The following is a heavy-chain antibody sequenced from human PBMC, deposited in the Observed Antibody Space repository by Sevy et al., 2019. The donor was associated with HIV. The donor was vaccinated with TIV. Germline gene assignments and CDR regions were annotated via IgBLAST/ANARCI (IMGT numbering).Heavy chain of an antibody. CDR3: ARDCSSTTCLWGLDV. J-gene: IGHJ6*02. D-gene: IGHD2-2*01. CDR1: AFTFSNYW. Sequence: GGSLRLSCAASAFTFSNYWKTWVRQAPGKGLEWVANIKRDGSERYYVASVKGRFTISRDNAKNSLYLQMNSLRADDTAVYYCARDCSSTTCLWGLDVWGQGTTVTVSS. V-gene: IGHV3-7*03. CDR2: IKRDGSER.